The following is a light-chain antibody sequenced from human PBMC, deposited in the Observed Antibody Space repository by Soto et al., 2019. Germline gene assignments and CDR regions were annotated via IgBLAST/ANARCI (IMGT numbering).Light chain of an antibody. CDR2: KAS. CDR1: QTISSW. V-gene: IGKV1-5*03. CDR3: QQYNNWPS. Sequence: DIQLTQSPSFLSASVGDRVTITCRASQTISSWLAWYQQKPGKAPKLLIYKASTLKSGVPSRFSGSGYGTEFTLTINGLLPEDFVTYYCQQYNNWPSFGQGTKVDIK. J-gene: IGKJ1*01.